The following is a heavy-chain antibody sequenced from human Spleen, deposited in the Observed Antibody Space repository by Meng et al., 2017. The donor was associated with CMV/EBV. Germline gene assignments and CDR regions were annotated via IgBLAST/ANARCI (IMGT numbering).Heavy chain of an antibody. CDR2: GDPEDGET. CDR3: ATAYDQLGY. Sequence: KISCSVSGYTFSDYTIHWVQQALGKGLEWMGLGDPEDGETTYAEKFLGRITLTADTSTDTAYMELSSLRSEDSAVYYCATAYDQLGYWGQGTLVTVSS. D-gene: IGHD1-1*01. CDR1: GYTFSDYT. J-gene: IGHJ4*02. V-gene: IGHV1-69-2*01.